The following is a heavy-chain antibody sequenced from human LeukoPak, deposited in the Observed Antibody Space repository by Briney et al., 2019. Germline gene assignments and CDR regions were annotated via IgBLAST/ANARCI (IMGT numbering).Heavy chain of an antibody. J-gene: IGHJ4*02. D-gene: IGHD3-22*01. CDR1: GYTFTGYY. V-gene: IGHV1-2*02. CDR2: INPNSGGT. CDR3: ARDRPAVVANFDY. Sequence: APVKVSCKASGYTFTGYYMHWVRQAPGQGLEWMGWINPNSGGTNYAQKLQGRVTTTTDTSTSTAYMELRSLRSDDTAVYYCARDRPAVVANFDYWGQGTLVTVSS.